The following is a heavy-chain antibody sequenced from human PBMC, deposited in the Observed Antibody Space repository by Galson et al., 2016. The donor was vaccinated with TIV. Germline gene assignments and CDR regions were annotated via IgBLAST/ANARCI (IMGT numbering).Heavy chain of an antibody. CDR2: ISSSSSYI. V-gene: IGHV3-21*01. J-gene: IGHJ4*02. CDR1: GFTFSSFS. Sequence: SLRLSCAASGFTFSSFSMNWVRQAPGKGLEWVSSISSSSSYIYYADSVKGRFTISRDNAKNSLYLQVNSLRAEGTAVYYCARDGVGATFDYWGQGTLVTVSS. D-gene: IGHD1-26*01. CDR3: ARDGVGATFDY.